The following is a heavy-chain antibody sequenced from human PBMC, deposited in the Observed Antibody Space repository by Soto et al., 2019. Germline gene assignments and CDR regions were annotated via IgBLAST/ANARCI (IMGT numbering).Heavy chain of an antibody. CDR3: ARGGETTMVRGVITSWFDP. Sequence: QVQLVESGGGLVKPGGSLRLSCAASGFTFSDYYMRWIRQAPGKGLEWVSYISSSSSYTNYADSVKGRFTISRDNAKNSLYLQMNSLTAEDTAVYYCARGGETTMVRGVITSWFDPWGQGTLVTVSS. CDR2: ISSSSSYT. V-gene: IGHV3-11*05. CDR1: GFTFSDYY. J-gene: IGHJ5*02. D-gene: IGHD3-10*01.